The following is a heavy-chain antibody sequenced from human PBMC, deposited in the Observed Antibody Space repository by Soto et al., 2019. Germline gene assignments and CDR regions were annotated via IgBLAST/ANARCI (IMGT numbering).Heavy chain of an antibody. Sequence: EVQLLESGGGLVQPGGSLRLSCAASGLSFAIYAMNWVRQAPGKGLEWVSGIRGSGGSTYYADSVKGRFTISRDNSKNTLYLQLSSLRVEDTAVYYCAKGFGISWQYYLDYWGQGTLVTVSS. CDR2: IRGSGGST. D-gene: IGHD3-10*01. CDR1: GLSFAIYA. V-gene: IGHV3-23*01. CDR3: AKGFGISWQYYLDY. J-gene: IGHJ4*02.